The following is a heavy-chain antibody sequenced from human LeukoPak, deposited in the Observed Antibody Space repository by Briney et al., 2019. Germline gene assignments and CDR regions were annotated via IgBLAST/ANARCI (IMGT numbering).Heavy chain of an antibody. Sequence: SGPALVEPTQTLTLTCTFSGFSLSTSGVCVSWIRQPPGKALEWLARIDWDDDKYYSTSLKTRLTIFKDTSKKQVVLIITNMDSVPTATCPCAPTRQLPIDSWANGTMVPV. CDR1: GFSLSTSGVC. D-gene: IGHD1-1*01. CDR2: IDWDDDK. CDR3: APTRQLPIDS. V-gene: IGHV2-70*11. J-gene: IGHJ5*01.